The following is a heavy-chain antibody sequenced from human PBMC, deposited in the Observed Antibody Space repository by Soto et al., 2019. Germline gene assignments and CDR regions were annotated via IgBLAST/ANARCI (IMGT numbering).Heavy chain of an antibody. D-gene: IGHD1-1*01. J-gene: IGHJ6*04. V-gene: IGHV1-69*08. CDR2: IIPIIGAP. CDR1: GDILSGYT. CDR3: ASVSGTTECTRGMAV. Sequence: VELEQSGAEVKKPGSSVKVSCTTSGDILSGYTFSWVRQAPGQGLEWMGRIIPIIGAPFSTQKFQDRVAFTADISRNRVDMDLRRLTSEDTAVYYCASVSGTTECTRGMAVWGKGTTVTVSS.